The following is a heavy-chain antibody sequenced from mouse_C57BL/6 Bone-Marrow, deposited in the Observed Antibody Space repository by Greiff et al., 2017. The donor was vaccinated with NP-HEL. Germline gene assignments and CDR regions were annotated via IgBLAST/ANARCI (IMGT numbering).Heavy chain of an antibody. CDR1: GYTFTDYY. V-gene: IGHV1-19*01. CDR3: ARILITTVVENYFDY. Sequence: EVQLQQSGPVLVKPGASVKMSCKASGYTFTDYYMNWVKQSHGKSLEWIGVINPYNGGTSYNQKFKGKATLTVDKSSSTAYMELNSLTSEDSAVYYCARILITTVVENYFDYWGQGTTLTVSS. D-gene: IGHD1-1*01. J-gene: IGHJ2*01. CDR2: INPYNGGT.